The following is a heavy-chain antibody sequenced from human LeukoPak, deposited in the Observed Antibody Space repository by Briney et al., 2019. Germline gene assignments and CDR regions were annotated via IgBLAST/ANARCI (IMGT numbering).Heavy chain of an antibody. Sequence: ASVKVSCKASGYTFTTFGISWVRQAPGQGLEWLGWINTKSGATNYAQNFQGRVTMTRDTSMRTTYMELKRLRSDDTAVYYCARDLGISGWYAPPLGYFDYWGQGTLLTVSS. V-gene: IGHV1-2*02. CDR2: INTKSGAT. D-gene: IGHD6-19*01. CDR3: ARDLGISGWYAPPLGYFDY. CDR1: GYTFTTFG. J-gene: IGHJ4*02.